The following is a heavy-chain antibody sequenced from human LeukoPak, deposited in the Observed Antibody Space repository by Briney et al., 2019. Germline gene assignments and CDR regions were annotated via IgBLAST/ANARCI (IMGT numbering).Heavy chain of an antibody. CDR1: GGSISSGGYY. V-gene: IGHV3-11*06. CDR3: ARVGYCSSTSCYSSQIYGDYVPLPSDY. Sequence: LSLTCTVSGGSISSGGYYWSWIRQAPGKGLEWVSSISSSSSYIYYADSVKGRFTISRDNAKNSLYLQMNSLRAEDTAVYYCARVGYCSSTSCYSSQIYGDYVPLPSDYWGQGTLVTVSS. D-gene: IGHD2-2*02. CDR2: ISSSSSYI. J-gene: IGHJ4*02.